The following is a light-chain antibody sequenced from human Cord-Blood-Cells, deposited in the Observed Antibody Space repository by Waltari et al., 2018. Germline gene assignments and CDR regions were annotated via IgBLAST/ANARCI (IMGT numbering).Light chain of an antibody. CDR3: QQYYSTPFT. CDR2: GAS. Sequence: EIVLTQFPASLAGSRGERPPFNCKSSQSVLYSSNNKNDLAWYQEKAGQPPKLLIYGASTRETWGPDRFRGSGSGTDFTLTISSLQAEDVSVYYCQQYYSTPFTFGPGTKVDIK. V-gene: IGKV4-1*01. J-gene: IGKJ3*01. CDR1: QSVLYSSNNKND.